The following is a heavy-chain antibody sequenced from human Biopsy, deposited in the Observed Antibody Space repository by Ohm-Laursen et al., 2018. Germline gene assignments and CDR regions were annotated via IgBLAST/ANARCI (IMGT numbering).Heavy chain of an antibody. CDR3: VREPKTGTAEAWYFDL. CDR1: GASVKTSGYF. D-gene: IGHD3-9*01. CDR2: ISYNERT. V-gene: IGHV4-31*03. J-gene: IGHJ2*01. Sequence: TLSLTCSVSGASVKTSGYFWAWIRQRPGKGLEWIGYISYNERTHYNPSLTSRLAISSDTSNNRISLQLRSVSVADTAVYYCVREPKTGTAEAWYFDLWGRGSPATVPS.